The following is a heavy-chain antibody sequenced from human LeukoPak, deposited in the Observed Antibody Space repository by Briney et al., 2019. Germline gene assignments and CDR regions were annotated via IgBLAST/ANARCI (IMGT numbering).Heavy chain of an antibody. J-gene: IGHJ4*02. CDR1: GGSISSYY. V-gene: IGHV4-59*01. D-gene: IGHD4-17*01. CDR2: IYYSGNT. CDR3: ARGASDLTYDYGVN. Sequence: SETLSLTCTVSGGSISSYYWSWIRQPPGKGLEWIGYIYYSGNTHYNPSLKSRVTISVDTSKNQFSLKLTSVTAADTAVYYCARGASDLTYDYGVNWGQGTLVTVSS.